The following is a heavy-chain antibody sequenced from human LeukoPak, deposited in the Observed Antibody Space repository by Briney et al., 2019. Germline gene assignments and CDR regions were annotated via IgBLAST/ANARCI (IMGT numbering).Heavy chain of an antibody. Sequence: ASVKVSCKASGYTFTSYGISWVRQAPGQGLEWMGWMNPNSGNTGYAQKFQGRVTITRNTSISTAYMELSSLRSEDTAVYYCARACGSCYSNYCYYMDVWGKGTTVTVSS. CDR1: GYTFTSYG. CDR2: MNPNSGNT. CDR3: ARACGSCYSNYCYYMDV. D-gene: IGHD2-15*01. J-gene: IGHJ6*03. V-gene: IGHV1-8*03.